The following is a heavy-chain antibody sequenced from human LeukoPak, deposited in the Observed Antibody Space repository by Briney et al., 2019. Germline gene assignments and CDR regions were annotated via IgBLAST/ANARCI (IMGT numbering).Heavy chain of an antibody. CDR1: GFTFSSYA. Sequence: GGSLRLSCAASGFTFSSYAMSWVRQAPGEGLEWVSTISGSGGSTYYAGSVKGRFTISRDNSKTTLYLQMNSLKTEDTAVYYCTLMEVAVAGRVSKNFDYWGQGTLVTVSS. J-gene: IGHJ4*02. D-gene: IGHD6-19*01. CDR3: TLMEVAVAGRVSKNFDY. CDR2: ISGSGGST. V-gene: IGHV3-23*01.